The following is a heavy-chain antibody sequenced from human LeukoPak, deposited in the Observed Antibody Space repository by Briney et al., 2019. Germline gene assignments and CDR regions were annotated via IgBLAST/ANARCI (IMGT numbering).Heavy chain of an antibody. CDR2: MNPNSGNT. J-gene: IGHJ5*02. CDR3: ARGRIAAAGSNNWFDP. D-gene: IGHD6-13*01. CDR1: GYTFTSYD. Sequence: ASVKVSCKASGYTFTSYDINWVRQATGQGLEWMGWMNPNSGNTGYAQKFQGRVTMTRNISISTAYMELSSLRSEDTAVYYCARGRIAAAGSNNWFDPWGQGTLVTVSS. V-gene: IGHV1-8*01.